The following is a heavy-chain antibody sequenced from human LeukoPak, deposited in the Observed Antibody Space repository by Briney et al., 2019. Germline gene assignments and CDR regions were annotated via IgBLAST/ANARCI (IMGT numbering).Heavy chain of an antibody. Sequence: GGSLRLSCAASGFTFSSYSMNWVRQAPGKGLEWVSSISSSSSYIYYADSVKGRFTISRDNAKNSLYLQMNSLRAEDTAVYYCAGDYGSGSYYHYWGQGTLVTVSS. V-gene: IGHV3-21*01. D-gene: IGHD3-10*01. CDR2: ISSSSSYI. CDR1: GFTFSSYS. CDR3: AGDYGSGSYYHY. J-gene: IGHJ4*02.